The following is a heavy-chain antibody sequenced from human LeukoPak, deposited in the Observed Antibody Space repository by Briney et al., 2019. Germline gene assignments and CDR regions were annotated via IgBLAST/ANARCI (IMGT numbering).Heavy chain of an antibody. V-gene: IGHV1-46*01. CDR3: AGSSHQRNWFDP. CDR1: GYTFTSDY. J-gene: IGHJ5*02. CDR2: VHSSGGVI. D-gene: IGHD1-26*01. Sequence: ASVKVSCKASGYTFTSDYMNWVRQAPGQGLEWMGIVHSSGGVIKYAQEFQDRLTVTRDTSTSTIYMELSSLRSEDTAVYYCAGSSHQRNWFDPWGQGTLVIV.